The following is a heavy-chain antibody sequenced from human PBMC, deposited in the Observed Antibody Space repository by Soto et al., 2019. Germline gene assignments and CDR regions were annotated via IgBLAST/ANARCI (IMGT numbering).Heavy chain of an antibody. CDR1: RFTFRNYG. Sequence: QEQLVESGGGVVQPGRSLRLSCAASRFTFRNYGMHWVRQAPGKGLEWVALIWYDGSNTFYSDSVKGRFTISRDNSKSRLHLQMNSLRAEDTAVYYCTRDVSSRYFELWGRGSLVTVSS. CDR2: IWYDGSNT. J-gene: IGHJ2*01. CDR3: TRDVSSRYFEL. V-gene: IGHV3-33*01.